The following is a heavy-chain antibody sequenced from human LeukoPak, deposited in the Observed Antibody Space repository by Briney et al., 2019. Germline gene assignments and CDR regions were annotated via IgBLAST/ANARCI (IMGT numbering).Heavy chain of an antibody. CDR2: IYYSGST. CDR1: GGSISSYY. V-gene: IGHV4-39*01. J-gene: IGHJ4*02. Sequence: PSETLSLTCTVSGGSISSYYWGWIRQPPGKGLEWIGGIYYSGSTYYNPSLKSRVTISVDTSKNQFSLKLSSVTAADTAVYYCARLYSGSYWRHYFDYWGQGTLVTVSS. CDR3: ARLYSGSYWRHYFDY. D-gene: IGHD1-26*01.